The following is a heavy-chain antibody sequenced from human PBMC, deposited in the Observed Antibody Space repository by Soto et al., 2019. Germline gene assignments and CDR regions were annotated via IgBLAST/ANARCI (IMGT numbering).Heavy chain of an antibody. V-gene: IGHV4-4*07. D-gene: IGHD3-3*01. CDR2: IYTSGST. Sequence: PSETLSLTCTVSGGSISSYYWSWIRQPAGKGLEWIGRIYTSGSTNYNPSLKSRVTMSVDTSKNQFSLKLSSVTAADTAVYYCARGYYDFWSGPGGFDPWGQGNLVTVSS. J-gene: IGHJ5*02. CDR1: GGSISSYY. CDR3: ARGYYDFWSGPGGFDP.